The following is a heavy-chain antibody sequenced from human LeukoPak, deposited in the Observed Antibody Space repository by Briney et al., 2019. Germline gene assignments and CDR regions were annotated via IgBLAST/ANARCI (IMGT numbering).Heavy chain of an antibody. CDR1: GFTFSSYA. CDR2: ISGSGGST. V-gene: IGHV3-23*01. Sequence: QTGGSLRLSCAASGFTFSSYAMSWVRQAPGKGLEWVSAISGSGGSTYYADSVKGRFTISRDNSKNTLYLQMNSLRAEDTAVYYCAKGVGYCSGGSCQQFDYWGQGTLVTVSS. J-gene: IGHJ4*02. CDR3: AKGVGYCSGGSCQQFDY. D-gene: IGHD2-15*01.